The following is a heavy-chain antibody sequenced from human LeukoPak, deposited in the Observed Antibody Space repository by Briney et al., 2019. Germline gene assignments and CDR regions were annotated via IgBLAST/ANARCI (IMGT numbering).Heavy chain of an antibody. Sequence: GGSLRLSCAASGLPFSRYAMSWVRQAPGKGLEWVSAISGSGGSTYYGDSVKGRFTISRDNSKNTLYLQMNSLRAEDTAVYYCAKEGEVAGIHCFDYWGQGTLVTVSS. CDR1: GLPFSRYA. J-gene: IGHJ4*02. CDR2: ISGSGGST. V-gene: IGHV3-23*01. CDR3: AKEGEVAGIHCFDY. D-gene: IGHD3-16*01.